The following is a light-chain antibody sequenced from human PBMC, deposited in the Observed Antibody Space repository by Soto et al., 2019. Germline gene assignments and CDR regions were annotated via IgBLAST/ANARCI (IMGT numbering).Light chain of an antibody. CDR3: YKLYGYLLS. V-gene: IGKV1-9*01. CDR1: QDISRS. CDR2: LSS. Sequence: IQLTQSPSSLSASVGDRVTITCRASQDISRSLAWYQQRPGRAPRLLIYLSSNLQSGVQSRFSGSGSGTDFNLPIGGLQPEDFETYHCYKLYGYLLSFGGGNMVEIK. J-gene: IGKJ4*01.